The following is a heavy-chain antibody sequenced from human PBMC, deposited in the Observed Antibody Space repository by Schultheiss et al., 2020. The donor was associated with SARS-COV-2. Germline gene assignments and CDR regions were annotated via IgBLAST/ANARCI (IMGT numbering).Heavy chain of an antibody. J-gene: IGHJ4*02. Sequence: GSLRLSCAVYGGSFSGYYWSWIRQPPGKGLEWIGRIYTSGSTNYNPSLKSRVTMSVDTSKNQFSLKLSSVTAADTAVYYCARESWGYYDFWSGYQALDYWGQGTLVTVSS. CDR3: ARESWGYYDFWSGYQALDY. V-gene: IGHV4-59*10. CDR1: GGSFSGYY. D-gene: IGHD3-3*01. CDR2: IYTSGST.